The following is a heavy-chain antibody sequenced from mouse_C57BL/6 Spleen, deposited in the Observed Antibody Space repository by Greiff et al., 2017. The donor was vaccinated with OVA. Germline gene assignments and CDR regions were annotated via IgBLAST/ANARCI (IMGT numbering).Heavy chain of an antibody. Sequence: DVMLVESGVGLVKPGGSLKLSCAASGFTFSSYAMSWVRQTPEKRLEWVATISGGGSYTYYPDTVKGRLTISIDNAKNNLYLQMSHLKSEDTAMYYCASLYDGYYDAMDYWGQGTSVTVSS. CDR3: ASLYDGYYDAMDY. CDR1: GFTFSSYA. V-gene: IGHV5-4*03. CDR2: ISGGGSYT. D-gene: IGHD2-3*01. J-gene: IGHJ4*01.